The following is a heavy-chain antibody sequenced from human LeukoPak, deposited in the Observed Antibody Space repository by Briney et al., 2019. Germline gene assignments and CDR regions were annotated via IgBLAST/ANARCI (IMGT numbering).Heavy chain of an antibody. CDR2: IIPIFGTT. CDR1: GGTFSNHA. V-gene: IGHV1-69*05. Sequence: GASVKVSCKASGGTFSNHAISWVRQAPGQGLEWMGGIIPIFGTTNYAQKFQGRVTLTRDMSTSTDYLELSSLRSEDTAVYYCARDNSVRDEAWWFNPWGQGTLVTVSS. CDR3: ARDNSVRDEAWWFNP. J-gene: IGHJ5*02. D-gene: IGHD5-24*01.